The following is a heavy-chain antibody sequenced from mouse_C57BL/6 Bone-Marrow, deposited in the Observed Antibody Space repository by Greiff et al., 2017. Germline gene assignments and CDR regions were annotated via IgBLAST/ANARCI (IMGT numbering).Heavy chain of an antibody. D-gene: IGHD2-4*01. CDR2: IYPGDGDT. J-gene: IGHJ3*01. V-gene: IGHV1-80*01. CDR1: GYAFSSYW. CDR3: ARQIYYDYDGGFAY. Sequence: VKLQESGAELVKPGASVKISCKASGYAFSSYWMNWVKQRPGKGLEWIGQIYPGDGDTNYNGKFKGKATLTADKSSSTAYMQLSSLTSEDSAVYFCARQIYYDYDGGFAYWGQGTLVTVSA.